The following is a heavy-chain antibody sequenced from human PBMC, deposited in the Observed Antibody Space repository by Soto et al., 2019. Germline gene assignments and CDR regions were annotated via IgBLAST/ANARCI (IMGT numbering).Heavy chain of an antibody. J-gene: IGHJ4*02. CDR1: GGSFSGYY. Sequence: SETLSLTCAVYGGSFSGYYWSWIRQPPGKGLEWIGEINHSGSTNYNPSLKSRVTISVDTSKNQFSLKLSSVTAADTAVYYCARLEGLATISYYFDFWGPGALVTVSS. CDR2: INHSGST. D-gene: IGHD5-12*01. V-gene: IGHV4-34*01. CDR3: ARLEGLATISYYFDF.